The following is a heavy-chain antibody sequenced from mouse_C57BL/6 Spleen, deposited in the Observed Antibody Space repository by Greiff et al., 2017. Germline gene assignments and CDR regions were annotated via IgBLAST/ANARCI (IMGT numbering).Heavy chain of an antibody. J-gene: IGHJ4*01. CDR3: ARDQDFYDMDY. CDR1: GFTFSSYA. V-gene: IGHV5-4*01. Sequence: EVKLVESGRGLVKPGGSLKLSCAASGFTFSSYAMSWVRQTPEKRLEWVATISDGGSSTYYPDNVKGRFTISRDNAKNNLYLQMSHLKSEDTAMYYCARDQDFYDMDYWGQGTSVTVSS. CDR2: ISDGGSST.